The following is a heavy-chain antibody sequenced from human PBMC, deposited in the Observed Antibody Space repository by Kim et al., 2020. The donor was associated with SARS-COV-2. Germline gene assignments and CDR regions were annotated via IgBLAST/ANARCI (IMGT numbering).Heavy chain of an antibody. CDR3: AKGVVVATTYFHH. J-gene: IGHJ1*01. D-gene: IGHD2-15*01. Sequence: GGSLRLSCAASGFTFSNFGMHWVRQAPGKGLEWVSVISYDRSNEYYGDSVKGRFTISRDNSKNTLFLEMNSLRPEDTAVYYCAKGVVVATTYFHHWGQGTLVTVSS. V-gene: IGHV3-30*18. CDR1: GFTFSNFG. CDR2: ISYDRSNE.